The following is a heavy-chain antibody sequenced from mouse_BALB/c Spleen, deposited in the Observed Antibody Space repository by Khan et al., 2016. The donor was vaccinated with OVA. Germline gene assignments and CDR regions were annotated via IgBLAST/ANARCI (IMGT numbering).Heavy chain of an antibody. V-gene: IGHV9-3-1*01. Sequence: QIQLVQSGPELKKPGETVKISCKASGYTYTNYVVNWVKQSPGQGLKWMGWINTYTGEPTYDDDFKGRFALSLETSASTAFLQINSLKNEDTATYFCARFHGGYWGQGTTLTVSS. CDR1: GYTYTNYV. CDR2: INTYTGEP. CDR3: ARFHGGY. J-gene: IGHJ2*01.